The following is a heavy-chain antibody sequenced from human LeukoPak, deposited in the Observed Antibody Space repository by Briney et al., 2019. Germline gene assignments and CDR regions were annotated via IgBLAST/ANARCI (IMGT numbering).Heavy chain of an antibody. CDR1: GFTFSSYA. J-gene: IGHJ5*02. CDR3: ATVVLYGSGSYYRSDTNWFDP. V-gene: IGHV3-30*04. CDR2: ISYDGSNK. Sequence: GGSLRLSCAASGFTFSSYAMHWVRQAPGKGLEWVAVISYDGSNKYYTDSVKGRFTISRDNSKNTLYLQMNSLRAEDTAVYYCATVVLYGSGSYYRSDTNWFDPWGQGTLVTVSS. D-gene: IGHD3-10*01.